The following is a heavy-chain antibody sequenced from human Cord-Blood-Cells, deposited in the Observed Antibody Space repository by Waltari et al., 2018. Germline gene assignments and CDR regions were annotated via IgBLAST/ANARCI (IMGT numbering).Heavy chain of an antibody. J-gene: IGHJ3*02. V-gene: IGHV3-30-3*01. Sequence: QVQLVESGGGVVQPGRSLRLSCAASGFTFSSYAMHWVRQAPGKGLEWVAVISYDGSNKYYADSVKGRFTISRDNSKNTLYLQMNSLRAEDTAVYYCASSRDDGDDDAFDIWGQGTMVTVSS. D-gene: IGHD4-17*01. CDR1: GFTFSSYA. CDR2: ISYDGSNK. CDR3: ASSRDDGDDDAFDI.